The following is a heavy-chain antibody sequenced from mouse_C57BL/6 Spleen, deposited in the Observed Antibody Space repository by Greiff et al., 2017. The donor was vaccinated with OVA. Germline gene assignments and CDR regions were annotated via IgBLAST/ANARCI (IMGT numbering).Heavy chain of an antibody. CDR2: ISSGSSTI. D-gene: IGHD2-5*01. CDR1: GFTFSDYG. Sequence: EVKLMESGGGLVKPGGSLKLSCAASGFTFSDYGMHWVRQAPEKGLEWVAYISSGSSTIYYADTVKGRFTISRDNAKNTLFLQMTSLRFEDTAMYYCASSNYFYYAMDYWGQGTSVTVSS. J-gene: IGHJ4*01. CDR3: ASSNYFYYAMDY. V-gene: IGHV5-17*01.